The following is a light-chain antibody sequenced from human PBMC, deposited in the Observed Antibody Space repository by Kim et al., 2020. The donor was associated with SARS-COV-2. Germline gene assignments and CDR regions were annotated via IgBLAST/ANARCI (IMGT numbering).Light chain of an antibody. CDR2: EVS. V-gene: IGLV2-23*02. Sequence: QSALTQPASVSGSPGQSITISCTGTSSDVGSYKLVSWYQQHPGKAPKLMIYEVSKRPSGVSNRFSGSKSGNTASLTISGLQAEDEADYYCCSYAGSSTPVVFGTGTKVTVL. CDR1: SSDVGSYKL. CDR3: CSYAGSSTPVV. J-gene: IGLJ1*01.